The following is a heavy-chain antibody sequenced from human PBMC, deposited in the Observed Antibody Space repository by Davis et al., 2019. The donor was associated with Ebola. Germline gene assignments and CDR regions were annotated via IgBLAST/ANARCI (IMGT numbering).Heavy chain of an antibody. V-gene: IGHV3-23*01. Sequence: GGSLRLSCAASGFTFSSYAMTWARQAPGKGLEWVSAVTSSGGGTYYADSVKGRFTISRDNSKNTLYLQMNGLRVEDTAIYYCAKDTSNIWFDMWGQGTNVTVSS. CDR2: VTSSGGGT. CDR1: GFTFSSYA. J-gene: IGHJ3*02. CDR3: AKDTSNIWFDM. D-gene: IGHD2-2*01.